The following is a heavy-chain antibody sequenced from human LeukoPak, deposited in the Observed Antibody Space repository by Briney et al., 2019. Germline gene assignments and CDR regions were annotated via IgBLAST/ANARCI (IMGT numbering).Heavy chain of an antibody. CDR2: INPNSGGT. V-gene: IGHV1-2*02. CDR3: ARLFVVVPAATNWFDP. Sequence: ASVKVSCKASGYTFTGYYMHWVRQAPGRGLEWMGWINPNSGGTNYAQKFQGRVTMTRDTSISTAYMELSRLRSDDTAVYYCARLFVVVPAATNWFDPWGQGTLVTVSS. J-gene: IGHJ5*02. D-gene: IGHD2-2*01. CDR1: GYTFTGYY.